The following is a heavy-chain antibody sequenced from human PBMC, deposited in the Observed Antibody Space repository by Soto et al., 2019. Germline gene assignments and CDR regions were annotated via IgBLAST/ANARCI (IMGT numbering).Heavy chain of an antibody. V-gene: IGHV5-51*01. J-gene: IGHJ6*02. CDR2: IYPGDSDT. Sequence: PGESLKISCKGSVYNFTSYWIGWVRQMPGKGLEWMGIIYPGDSDTRYSPSFQGQVTISADKSISTAYLQWSSLKASDTAMYYCATSQRREWDFYYYYGMDVWGQGTTVTVSS. CDR3: ATSQRREWDFYYYYGMDV. D-gene: IGHD1-1*01. CDR1: VYNFTSYW.